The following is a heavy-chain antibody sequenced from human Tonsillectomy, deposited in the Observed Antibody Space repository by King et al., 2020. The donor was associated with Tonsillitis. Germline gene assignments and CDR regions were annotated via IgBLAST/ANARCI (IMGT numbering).Heavy chain of an antibody. V-gene: IGHV1-46*01. Sequence: VQLVESGAEVKKPGASVKVSCKASGYTFTTYYMHWVRQAPGQGLEWMGIINPSGGSTRYAQKFQGRVTMTRDTSTSTVYMELSSLRSEDTAVYYCASEATYDSSGYYYYQHWGQGTLVTVSS. CDR2: INPSGGST. D-gene: IGHD3-22*01. J-gene: IGHJ1*01. CDR3: ASEATYDSSGYYYYQH. CDR1: GYTFTTYY.